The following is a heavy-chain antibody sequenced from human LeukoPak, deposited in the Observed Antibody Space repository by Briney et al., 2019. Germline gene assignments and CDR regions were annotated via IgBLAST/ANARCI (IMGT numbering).Heavy chain of an antibody. V-gene: IGHV1-18*01. CDR1: GSTFTTTG. D-gene: IGHD2-15*01. Sequence: RASVKVSCKASGSTFTTTGFSWVRQAPGQGLEWMGWISAYTGNTNFPQKFQGRVTMTTDTSTSTAYMELRRLRSDDTAVFYCARGEEYCSGGGCYQYLADWGQGTLVTVSS. J-gene: IGHJ4*02. CDR2: ISAYTGNT. CDR3: ARGEEYCSGGGCYQYLAD.